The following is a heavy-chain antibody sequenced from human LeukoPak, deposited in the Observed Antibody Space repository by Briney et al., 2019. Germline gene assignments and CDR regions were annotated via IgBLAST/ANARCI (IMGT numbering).Heavy chain of an antibody. Sequence: SQTLSLTCAISGDSVSSNSASWNWIRQSPSGGLEWLGRAYYRSKWYNQYALSVKSRITVNIDTSKNQYYLPRNSVTTGDTSVYYCSRFLESTKVATNSFDIWGQGTMVTVAS. D-gene: IGHD4-23*01. V-gene: IGHV6-1*01. CDR1: GDSVSSNSAS. CDR3: SRFLESTKVATNSFDI. J-gene: IGHJ3*02. CDR2: AYYRSKWYN.